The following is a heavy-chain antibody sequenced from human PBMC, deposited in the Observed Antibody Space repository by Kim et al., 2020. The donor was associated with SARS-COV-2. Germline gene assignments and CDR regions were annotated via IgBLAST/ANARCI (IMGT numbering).Heavy chain of an antibody. J-gene: IGHJ5*02. D-gene: IGHD5-12*01. Sequence: QGRVTITADESTSTAYMELSSLRSEDTAVYYCARDHSGYDRSQIENWFDPWGQGTLVTVSS. V-gene: IGHV1-69*01. CDR3: ARDHSGYDRSQIENWFDP.